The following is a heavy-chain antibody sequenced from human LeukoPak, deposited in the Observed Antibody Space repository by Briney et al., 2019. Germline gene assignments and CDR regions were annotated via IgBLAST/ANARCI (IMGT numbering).Heavy chain of an antibody. J-gene: IGHJ3*02. V-gene: IGHV3-23*01. Sequence: TGGSLRLSCAASGFTFSSYAMSWVRQAPGKGLEWVSAISGSGGSTYYADSVKGRFTISRDNSKNTLYLQMNSLRAGDTAVYYCAKVGGIVVVPAASLDAFDIWGQGTMVTVSS. CDR1: GFTFSSYA. CDR3: AKVGGIVVVPAASLDAFDI. CDR2: ISGSGGST. D-gene: IGHD2-2*01.